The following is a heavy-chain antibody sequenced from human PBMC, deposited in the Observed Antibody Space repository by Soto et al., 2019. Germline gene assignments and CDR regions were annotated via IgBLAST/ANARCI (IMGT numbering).Heavy chain of an antibody. V-gene: IGHV4-34*01. CDR2: INHSGNT. J-gene: IGHJ5*02. CDR1: GASLSDNY. Sequence: SETLSLTCAVYGASLSDNYCNWLRQPPGKGLEWIGEINHSGNTNYNPSLRSRVTISIDTSKNQLSLNLRSVSAADTAVYYCARGRGGFDAWGQGTPVTVSS. CDR3: ARGRGGFDA.